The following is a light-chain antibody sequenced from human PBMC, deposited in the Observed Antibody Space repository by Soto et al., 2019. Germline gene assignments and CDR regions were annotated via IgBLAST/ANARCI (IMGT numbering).Light chain of an antibody. CDR2: GAS. J-gene: IGKJ1*01. CDR3: QQYSFLPRT. V-gene: IGKV3-20*01. CDR1: QSVTNNY. Sequence: EKVFTQSSANLSLSPGEKPTLSFRASQSVTNNYLAWYQQKPGQAPRLLIYGASTRATGIPDRFGGSGSGTDFTLTIRRLEPEDFAVYYCQQYSFLPRTFGQGTKWIS.